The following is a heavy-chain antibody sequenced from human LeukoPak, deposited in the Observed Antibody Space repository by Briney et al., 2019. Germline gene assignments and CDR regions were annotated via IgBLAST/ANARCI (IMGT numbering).Heavy chain of an antibody. CDR3: ASLSFGGNHRLLPPLDDAFDI. CDR1: GGTFSSYA. V-gene: IGHV1-69*04. CDR2: IIPILGIA. Sequence: ASVKVSCKASGGTFSSYAISWVRQAPGQGLEWMGRIIPILGIANYAQKFQGRVTITADKSTSTAYMELSSLRSEDTAVYYCASLSFGGNHRLLPPLDDAFDIWGQGTMVTVSS. J-gene: IGHJ3*02. D-gene: IGHD4-23*01.